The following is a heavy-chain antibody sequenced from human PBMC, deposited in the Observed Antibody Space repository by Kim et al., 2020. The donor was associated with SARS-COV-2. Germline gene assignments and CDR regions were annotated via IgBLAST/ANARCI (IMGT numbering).Heavy chain of an antibody. D-gene: IGHD3-3*01. Sequence: GGSLRLSCAASGFTVSSNYMSWVRQAPGKGLEWVSAIYSGGSTYYADSVKGRLTISRDNSTNTLYLQLISLRAEDTAVYYCSRGTILGVVYHFYYYGKD. CDR3: SRGTILGVVYHFYYYGKD. J-gene: IGHJ6*01. V-gene: IGHV3-53*01. CDR2: IYSGGST. CDR1: GFTVSSNY.